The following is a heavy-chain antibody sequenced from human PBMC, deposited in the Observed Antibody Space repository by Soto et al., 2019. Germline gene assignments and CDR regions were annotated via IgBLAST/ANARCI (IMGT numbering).Heavy chain of an antibody. CDR2: ISGSGGST. CDR3: AKSTCSGGSCSSTAAEYFQH. Sequence: PGGSLRLSCAASGFTFSSYAMCWVRQAPGKGLEWVSAISGSGGSTYYADSVKVRFTISRDNSKNTLYLQMNSLRAEDTAVYYCAKSTCSGGSCSSTAAEYFQHWGQGTLVTVSS. V-gene: IGHV3-23*01. CDR1: GFTFSSYA. J-gene: IGHJ1*01. D-gene: IGHD2-15*01.